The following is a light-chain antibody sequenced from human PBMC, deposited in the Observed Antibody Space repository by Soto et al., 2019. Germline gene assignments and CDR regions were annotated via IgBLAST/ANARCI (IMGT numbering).Light chain of an antibody. CDR3: PQSYSTPRT. V-gene: IGKV1-39*01. CDR1: QSISSY. Sequence: DIQMTHSPSSLSASVGDRVTITCRASQSISSYLNWYQQKPGKAPNLLIYAASSLQSGVPSRFSRSGSGKDFTLTISSLQPEYFATHYCPQSYSTPRTFGQGSKLDIX. J-gene: IGKJ1*01. CDR2: AAS.